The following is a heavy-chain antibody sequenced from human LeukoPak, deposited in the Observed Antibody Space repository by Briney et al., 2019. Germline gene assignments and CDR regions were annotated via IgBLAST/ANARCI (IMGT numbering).Heavy chain of an antibody. CDR3: ARAPLRYFEPHHPPFDY. J-gene: IGHJ4*02. Sequence: SVKVSCKASGGTFTIYTISGVRQAPGQGLEWMGGIFPIFGTATYAQKFQGRVTITTDESTSTAYMELSSLRSEDTAVYYCARAPLRYFEPHHPPFDYWGQGTLVTVSS. D-gene: IGHD3-9*01. V-gene: IGHV1-69*05. CDR1: GGTFTIYT. CDR2: IFPIFGTA.